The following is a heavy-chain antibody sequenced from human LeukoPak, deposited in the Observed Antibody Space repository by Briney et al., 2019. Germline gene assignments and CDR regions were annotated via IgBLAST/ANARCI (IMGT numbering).Heavy chain of an antibody. V-gene: IGHV3-21*01. CDR2: ISSSSSYI. D-gene: IGHD3-22*01. CDR3: ARDGSGYSDPVDY. CDR1: GFTFSSYT. Sequence: GGSLRLSCAASGFTFSSYTMNWVRQAPGKGLEWVSSISSSSSYIYYVDSVKGRFTISRHNAKNSLFLQMNSLRAEDSAVYYCARDGSGYSDPVDYWGQGTLVTVSS. J-gene: IGHJ4*02.